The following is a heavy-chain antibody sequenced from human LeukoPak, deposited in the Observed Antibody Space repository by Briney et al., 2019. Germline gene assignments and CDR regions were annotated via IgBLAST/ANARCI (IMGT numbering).Heavy chain of an antibody. CDR2: ISYSGDST. D-gene: IGHD1-26*01. CDR1: GFTFRNYA. Sequence: GGSLRLSCAASGFTFRNYAMSWVRQVPGKGLEWVSIISYSGDSTYYADSVKGRFTISRDTSMNTLYLQMNSLRADDTAIYYCARLYSGSSSWYDYWGQGTLVTVSS. J-gene: IGHJ4*02. CDR3: ARLYSGSSSWYDY. V-gene: IGHV3-23*01.